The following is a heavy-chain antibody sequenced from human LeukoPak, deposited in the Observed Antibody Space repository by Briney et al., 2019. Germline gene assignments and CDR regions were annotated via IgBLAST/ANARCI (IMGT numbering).Heavy chain of an antibody. Sequence: SETLSLTCTVSGGSISSSSYYWGWIRQPPWKGLEWIGGIYDSGSTYYNSSLKSRVTISVDTSKNQCSLKLSSVTAADTAVYYCARDSRLYSSGWYPDYWGQGTLATVSS. V-gene: IGHV4-39*07. D-gene: IGHD6-19*01. J-gene: IGHJ4*02. CDR1: GGSISSSSYY. CDR3: ARDSRLYSSGWYPDY. CDR2: IYDSGST.